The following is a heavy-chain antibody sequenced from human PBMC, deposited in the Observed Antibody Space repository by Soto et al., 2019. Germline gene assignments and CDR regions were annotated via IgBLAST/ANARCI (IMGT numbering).Heavy chain of an antibody. CDR1: GGSISSYY. Sequence: SETLSLTCTVSGGSISSYYWSWIRQPPGKGLEWIGYIYYSGSTNYNPSLKSRVTISVDTSKNQFSLKLSSVTAADTAVYYCARVSGGLALGFDYWGQGTLVTVSS. CDR3: ARVSGGLALGFDY. V-gene: IGHV4-59*01. CDR2: IYYSGST. J-gene: IGHJ4*02. D-gene: IGHD6-19*01.